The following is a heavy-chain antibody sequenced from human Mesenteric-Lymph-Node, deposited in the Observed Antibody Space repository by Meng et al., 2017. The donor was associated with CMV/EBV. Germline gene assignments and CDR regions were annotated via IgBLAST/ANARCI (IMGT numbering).Heavy chain of an antibody. CDR2: INPNTGDI. V-gene: IGHV1-2*02. D-gene: IGHD7-27*01. J-gene: IGHJ3*02. Sequence: ASVKVSCKASADTFTGYYIHWVRQAPGQGLEWMGWINPNTGDINYAQKFQGRVTMTRDTSISTAYMELSRLRSDDTAVYYCARGRGILGMGLYAFDIWGQGTMVTVSS. CDR3: ARGRGILGMGLYAFDI. CDR1: ADTFTGYY.